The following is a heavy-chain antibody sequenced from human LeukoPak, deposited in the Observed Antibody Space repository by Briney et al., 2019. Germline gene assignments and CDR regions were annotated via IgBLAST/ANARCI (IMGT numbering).Heavy chain of an antibody. CDR2: ISGSAGNT. V-gene: IGHV3-23*01. J-gene: IGHJ6*02. D-gene: IGHD6-6*01. CDR1: GFTYSSYA. CDR3: AKDSSSSNYYYGMDV. Sequence: PGGSLRLSCAASGFTYSSYAMNWVRQAPGKGLEWVSTISGSAGNTYYGDSVKGRFTISRDNSKNTLFLQMNSLRAADTAVYYCAKDSSSSNYYYGMDVWGQGTTVTVSS.